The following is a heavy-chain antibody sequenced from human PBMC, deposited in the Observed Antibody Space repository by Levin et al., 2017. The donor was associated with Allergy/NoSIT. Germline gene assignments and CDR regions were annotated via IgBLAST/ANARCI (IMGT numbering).Heavy chain of an antibody. CDR1: GFTFSDYA. CDR3: ARDVRYFDSNGSRHDY. Sequence: GGSLRLSCAASGFTFSDYAMHWVRQAPGKGLEWVAAISYDGTREFYADSVKGRFTISRDNSKNTLFLQMNNLRVEETALYFCARDVRYFDSNGSRHDYWGQGTLVTVSS. CDR2: ISYDGTRE. V-gene: IGHV3-30*04. D-gene: IGHD3-22*01. J-gene: IGHJ4*02.